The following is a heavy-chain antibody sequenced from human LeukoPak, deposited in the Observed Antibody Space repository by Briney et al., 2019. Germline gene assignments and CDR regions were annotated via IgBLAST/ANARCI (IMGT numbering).Heavy chain of an antibody. V-gene: IGHV3-53*01. CDR3: ARGGRGSAAVVAPRSFDI. CDR2: TYTGGNS. J-gene: IGHJ3*02. Sequence: GGSLRPSCAASGFTVSSIHMVWVRQAPGKGLEWVSVTYTGGNSYYADSVKGRFIISRDISKNTLYLQMNSLRAEDSALYYCARGGRGSAAVVAPRSFDIWGQGTMVTVSS. CDR1: GFTVSSIH. D-gene: IGHD3-22*01.